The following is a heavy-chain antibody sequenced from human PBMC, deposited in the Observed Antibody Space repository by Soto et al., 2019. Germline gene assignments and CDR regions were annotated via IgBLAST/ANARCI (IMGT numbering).Heavy chain of an antibody. J-gene: IGHJ4*02. CDR1: CTPLSRYY. CDR3: ARYNSYAIDY. CDR2: IHYSGTT. V-gene: IGHV4-59*01. Sequence: PSETRCIASMVSCTPLSRYYWGWIRQPPGKGLEWIANIHYSGTTNYNPSLASRVTLSVDTSKNQFSLKMTSVTAADRAMYFCARYNSYAIDYWGRGTLVTVS. D-gene: IGHD2-8*01.